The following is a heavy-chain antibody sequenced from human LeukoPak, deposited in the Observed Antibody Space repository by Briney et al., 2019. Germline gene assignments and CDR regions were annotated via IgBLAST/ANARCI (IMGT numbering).Heavy chain of an antibody. V-gene: IGHV1-46*01. CDR3: ARVREVYAHLHDAFDI. J-gene: IGHJ3*02. CDR1: GYTFTSYY. CDR2: INCSGWST. D-gene: IGHD5/OR15-5a*01. Sequence: ASVKVSCKASGYTFTSYYIHWVRQAPGQGLEWMGIINCSGWSTSSAQNFQGRFTMTRDTSMSTVYMELSSLRSEDTAVYYCARVREVYAHLHDAFDIWGQGTMVTVSS.